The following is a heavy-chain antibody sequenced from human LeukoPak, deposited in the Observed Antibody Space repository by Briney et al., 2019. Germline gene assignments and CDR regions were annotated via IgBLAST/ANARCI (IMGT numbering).Heavy chain of an antibody. D-gene: IGHD3-22*01. J-gene: IGHJ4*02. Sequence: ASVKVSCKASGYTFTSYDINWVRQATGQGLEWMGWMNPNSGNTGYAQKFQGRVTMTRNTSISTAYMELSSLRSEDTAVYYCARALGRNYYDSSGWWSPFQYYFDYWGQGTLVTVSS. CDR2: MNPNSGNT. V-gene: IGHV1-8*01. CDR1: GYTFTSYD. CDR3: ARALGRNYYDSSGWWSPFQYYFDY.